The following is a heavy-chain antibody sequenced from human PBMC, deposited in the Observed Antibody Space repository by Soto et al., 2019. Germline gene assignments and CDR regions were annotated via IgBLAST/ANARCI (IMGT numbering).Heavy chain of an antibody. Sequence: VQLVESGGGVVQPGRSLRLSCAASGFTFSSYGMHWVRQAPGKGLEWVAVISSDGNNKYSTNSLKGRFTISRDNSKNTLFLQMDSLRAEDTAVYYCAKDSGRGSADYYFDYWGQGTLVTVSS. CDR3: AKDSGRGSADYYFDY. CDR1: GFTFSSYG. J-gene: IGHJ4*02. CDR2: ISSDGNNK. V-gene: IGHV3-30*18. D-gene: IGHD3-10*01.